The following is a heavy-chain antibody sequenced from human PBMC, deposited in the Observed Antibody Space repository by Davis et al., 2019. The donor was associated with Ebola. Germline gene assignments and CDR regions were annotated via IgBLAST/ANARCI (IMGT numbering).Heavy chain of an antibody. CDR2: ISQGGVT. V-gene: IGHV4-34*01. J-gene: IGHJ4*02. D-gene: IGHD4-23*01. CDR1: GGSFSGHL. Sequence: SETLSLTCAVYGGSFSGHLWSWIRQPPGKGLEWLGAISQGGVTNYNPSLKSRVTISVDTSKNQFSLKLSSVTAADTAVYFCVREGHDYGVNAYDYWGQGTLVTVSS. CDR3: VREGHDYGVNAYDY.